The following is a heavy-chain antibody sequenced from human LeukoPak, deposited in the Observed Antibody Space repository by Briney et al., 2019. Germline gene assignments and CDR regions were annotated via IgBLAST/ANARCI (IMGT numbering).Heavy chain of an antibody. Sequence: GSLRLSCAASGFTFSSYAMSWVRQAPGKGLEWVSAISGSGGSTYYADSVKGRFTISRDNSKNTLYLQMNSPRAEDTAVYYCAKGIAAAGTMVVASYYGMDVWGQGTTVIVSS. CDR3: AKGIAAAGTMVVASYYGMDV. CDR2: ISGSGGST. V-gene: IGHV3-23*01. CDR1: GFTFSSYA. J-gene: IGHJ6*02. D-gene: IGHD6-13*01.